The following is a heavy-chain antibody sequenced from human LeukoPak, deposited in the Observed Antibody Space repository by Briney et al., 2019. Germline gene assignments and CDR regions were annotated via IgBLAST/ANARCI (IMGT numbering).Heavy chain of an antibody. CDR1: GYTFTSYY. CDR3: AREVATDYYMDV. CDR2: INPSGGST. V-gene: IGHV1-46*01. D-gene: IGHD5-12*01. Sequence: ASVKVSCKASGYTFTSYYMHWVRQAPGQGLEWMGIINPSGGSTSYAQKFQGRVTMTRDMFTSTVYMELSSLRSEDTAVYYCAREVATDYYMDVWGKGTTVTISS. J-gene: IGHJ6*03.